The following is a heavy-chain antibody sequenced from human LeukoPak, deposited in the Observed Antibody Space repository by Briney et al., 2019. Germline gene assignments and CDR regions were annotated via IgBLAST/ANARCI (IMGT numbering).Heavy chain of an antibody. CDR2: IYYSGST. J-gene: IGHJ3*02. V-gene: IGHV4-59*01. CDR3: ATLEGASDAFDI. CDR1: GGSISSYY. Sequence: SEALSLTCTVSGGSISSYYWSWIRQPPGKGLEWIGYIYYSGSTNYNPSLKSRVTISVDTSKNQFSLKLSSVTAADTAVYYCATLEGASDAFDIWGQGTMVTVSS. D-gene: IGHD3-16*01.